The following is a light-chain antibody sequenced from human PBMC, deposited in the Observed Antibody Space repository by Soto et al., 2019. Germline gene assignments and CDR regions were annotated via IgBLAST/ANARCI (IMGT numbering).Light chain of an antibody. CDR3: QKYSSSPLT. CDR2: GAS. CDR1: QSVSSSS. J-gene: IGKJ4*01. Sequence: EIVLTQSPGTLSLSPGETATLSCRASQSVSSSSLAWYQQKPGQAPRLLIYGASSRATGIPDRFSGSGSGTDFTLTISRLEPEYFAVYYCQKYSSSPLTFGGGTKVGIK. V-gene: IGKV3-20*01.